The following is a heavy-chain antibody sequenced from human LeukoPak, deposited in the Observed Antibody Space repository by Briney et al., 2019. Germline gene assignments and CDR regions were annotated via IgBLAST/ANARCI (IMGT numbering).Heavy chain of an antibody. V-gene: IGHV1-69*05. J-gene: IGHJ4*02. CDR1: GGTFCSYA. D-gene: IGHD6-19*01. CDR3: ARANIAVAGPGFDY. CDR2: IIPIFGTA. Sequence: SVKVSCKASGGTFCSYAISWVRQAPGQGLEWMGRIIPIFGTANYAQKFQGRVTITTDESTSTAYMELSSLRSEDTAVYYCARANIAVAGPGFDYWGQGTLVTVSS.